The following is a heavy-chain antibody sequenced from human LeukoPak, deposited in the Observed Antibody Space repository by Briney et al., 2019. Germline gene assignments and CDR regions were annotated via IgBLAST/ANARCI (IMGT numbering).Heavy chain of an antibody. CDR2: IYYSGST. V-gene: IGHV4-59*01. CDR1: GGSISSYY. CDR3: ARVIGGRKRGQGPIDGFDI. J-gene: IGHJ3*02. Sequence: SETLSLTCTVSGGSISSYYWSWIRQPPGKGLEWIGYIYYSGSTNYNPSLKSRVTISEDTSKNQFSLKLSSVTAADTAVYYCARVIGGRKRGQGPIDGFDIWGQGTMVTVSS.